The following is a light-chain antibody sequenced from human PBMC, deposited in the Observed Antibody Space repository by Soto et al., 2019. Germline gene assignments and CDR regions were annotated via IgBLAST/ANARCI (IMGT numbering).Light chain of an antibody. V-gene: IGLV1-47*01. Sequence: QSVLTQPPSASWTPGQRVTISCSGSSSNIGSNYVYWYQQLPGTAPKLLIYRNNQRPSGVPDRFSGSKSGTSASLAISGLRSEVEADYYCAAWDDSLSGVVFGGGTKLTVL. CDR3: AAWDDSLSGVV. CDR2: RNN. J-gene: IGLJ2*01. CDR1: SSNIGSNY.